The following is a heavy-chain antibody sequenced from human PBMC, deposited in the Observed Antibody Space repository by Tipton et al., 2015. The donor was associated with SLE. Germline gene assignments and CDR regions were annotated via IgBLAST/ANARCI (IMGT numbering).Heavy chain of an antibody. D-gene: IGHD2-21*01. CDR3: ARTAVVIGSRDYFDY. CDR1: SFTFSSYW. CDR2: IYSGGST. J-gene: IGHJ4*02. V-gene: IGHV3-66*01. Sequence: SLRLSCTASSFTFSSYWMHWVRQVPGKGLEWVSVIYSGGSTYYRDSVKGRFIISRDNSKNTLYLQMSGLRAEDTAVYYCARTAVVIGSRDYFDYWGQGTLVTVSS.